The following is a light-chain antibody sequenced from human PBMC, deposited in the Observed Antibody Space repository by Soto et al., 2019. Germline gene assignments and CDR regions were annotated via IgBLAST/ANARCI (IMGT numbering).Light chain of an antibody. J-gene: IGKJ1*01. CDR3: QQYNTSPPT. CDR2: AAS. Sequence: EIVLTQSPATLSLSPGERATLSCRASQSVSSYLAWLQQRPGQAPRLLIYAASSRATGIPDRFSGSGSGTDFTLTISRLEPEDFAVYYCQQYNTSPPTFGQGTKVDIK. V-gene: IGKV3-20*01. CDR1: QSVSSY.